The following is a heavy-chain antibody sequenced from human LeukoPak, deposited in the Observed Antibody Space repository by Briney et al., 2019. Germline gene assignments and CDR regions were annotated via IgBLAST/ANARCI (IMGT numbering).Heavy chain of an antibody. J-gene: IGHJ4*02. Sequence: PSETLSLTCTVSGGSISSSTYYWGWIRQPPGKGLEWIGSISNSGSTYDNPSLKSRVSISVDTSKNQLSLKLTSVTAADTAVYYCARRKLYYSSGSPFDYWGQGTLVTVSS. D-gene: IGHD3-10*01. CDR3: ARRKLYYSSGSPFDY. CDR2: ISNSGST. CDR1: GGSISSSTYY. V-gene: IGHV4-39*01.